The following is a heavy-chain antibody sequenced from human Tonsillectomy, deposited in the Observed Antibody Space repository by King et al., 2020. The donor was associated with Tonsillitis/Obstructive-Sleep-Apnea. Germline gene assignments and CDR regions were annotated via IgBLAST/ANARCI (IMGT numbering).Heavy chain of an antibody. CDR1: GFTLSSYG. Sequence: VQLVESGGGVVQPGRSLRLSCAASGFTLSSYGMYWVRQAPGKGLEWVAVISHDGSDKNYADSVKGRFTISRDNSKNTLYLQMNSLRAEDTALYYCAKALNFWSGYYYYYYGMDVWGQGTTVTVSS. CDR2: ISHDGSDK. D-gene: IGHD3-3*01. V-gene: IGHV3-30*18. CDR3: AKALNFWSGYYYYYYGMDV. J-gene: IGHJ6*02.